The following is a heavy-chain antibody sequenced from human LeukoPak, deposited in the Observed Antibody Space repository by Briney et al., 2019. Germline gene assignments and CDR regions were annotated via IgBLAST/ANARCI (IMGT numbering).Heavy chain of an antibody. J-gene: IGHJ4*02. CDR1: GYSFTNYW. V-gene: IGHV5-51*01. CDR2: IYPGDSDT. Sequence: GESLKISCQASGYSFTNYWIDWVRQMPGKGLEWMGIIYPGDSDTKYSPSFEGQVTISVDKSISTAYLQWSSLKASDTAMYYCARQSTYYYDSSATYWGQGTLVTVSS. CDR3: ARQSTYYYDSSATY. D-gene: IGHD3-22*01.